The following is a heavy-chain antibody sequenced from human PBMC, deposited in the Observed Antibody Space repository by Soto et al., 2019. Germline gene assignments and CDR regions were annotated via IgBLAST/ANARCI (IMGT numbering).Heavy chain of an antibody. CDR1: GFTLRGRS. D-gene: IGHD3-10*01. V-gene: IGHV3-74*01. CDR3: ARGWFGPDV. CDR2: IDNAGTDS. Sequence: EVQLVESGGGLVQPGGSLRLSCAASGFTLRGRSMHWVRQAPGKGLVWVSGIDNAGTDSTYADSVKGRFTSSRDNAKKMLYLQMNSLRVEDTAVYYCARGWFGPDVWGKGTTVTVSS. J-gene: IGHJ6*04.